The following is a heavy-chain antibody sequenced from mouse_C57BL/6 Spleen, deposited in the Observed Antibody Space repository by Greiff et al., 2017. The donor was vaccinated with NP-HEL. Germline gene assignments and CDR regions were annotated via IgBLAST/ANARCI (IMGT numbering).Heavy chain of an antibody. Sequence: DVHLVESEGGLVQPGSSMKLSCTASGFTFSDYYMAWVRQVPEKGLEWVANINYDGSSTYYLDSLKSRFIISRDNAKNILYLQMSSLKSEDTATYYCARATYGTGYFDYWGQGTTLTVSS. CDR2: INYDGSST. V-gene: IGHV5-16*01. D-gene: IGHD1-1*01. CDR1: GFTFSDYY. J-gene: IGHJ2*01. CDR3: ARATYGTGYFDY.